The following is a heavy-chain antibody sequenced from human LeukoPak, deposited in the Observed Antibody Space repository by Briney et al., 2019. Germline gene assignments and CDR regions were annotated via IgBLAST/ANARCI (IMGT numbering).Heavy chain of an antibody. Sequence: PSQTLSLTCTVSGGSISSGGYYWSWIRQPPGRGLEWIGYIYHSGSTYYNPSLKSRVTISVDRSKNQFSLKLSSVTAADTAVYYCARDSCGGDCYSFDYWGQGTLVTVSS. CDR2: IYHSGST. CDR3: ARDSCGGDCYSFDY. CDR1: GGSISSGGYY. J-gene: IGHJ4*02. D-gene: IGHD2-21*01. V-gene: IGHV4-30-2*01.